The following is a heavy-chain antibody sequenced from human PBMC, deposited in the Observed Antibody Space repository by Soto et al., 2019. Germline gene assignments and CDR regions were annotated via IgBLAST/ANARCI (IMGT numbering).Heavy chain of an antibody. V-gene: IGHV3-9*01. Sequence: VQLVESGGGLVQPGRSLRLSCAASGFTFDDYAMHWVRQAPGKGLEWVSGISWNSGSIGYADSVKGRFTISRDNAKNSLYLQMNSLRAEDTALYYCAKDMGDSGYDSVDYWGQGTLVTVSS. CDR3: AKDMGDSGYDSVDY. CDR2: ISWNSGSI. D-gene: IGHD5-12*01. CDR1: GFTFDDYA. J-gene: IGHJ4*02.